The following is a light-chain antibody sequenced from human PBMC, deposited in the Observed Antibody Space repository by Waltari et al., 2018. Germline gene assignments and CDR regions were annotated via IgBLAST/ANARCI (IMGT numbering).Light chain of an antibody. CDR3: SSYTISDTYV. V-gene: IGLV2-14*03. CDR2: DVT. CDR1: SSDVGAYNH. J-gene: IGLJ1*01. Sequence: QSALTQPASVSGSPGQSIAISCTGTSSDVGAYNHVSWYQHHPGKAPRLMIYDVTNRPSGVSDRFSGSKSGNTASLTISGLQTEDEADYYCSSYTISDTYVFGTGTKVTVL.